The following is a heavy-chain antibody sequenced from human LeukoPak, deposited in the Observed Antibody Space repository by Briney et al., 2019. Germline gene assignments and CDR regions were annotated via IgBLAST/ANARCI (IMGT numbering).Heavy chain of an antibody. CDR3: AADGRGRASGSYYINDAFDI. V-gene: IGHV1-58*02. Sequence: ASVKVSCKASGFTFTSSAMHWVRQARGQRLEWIGWIVVGSGNTNYAQKFQERVTITRDMSTSTAYMELSSLRSEDTAVYYCAADGRGRASGSYYINDAFDIWGQGTMVTVSS. D-gene: IGHD3-10*01. CDR2: IVVGSGNT. CDR1: GFTFTSSA. J-gene: IGHJ3*02.